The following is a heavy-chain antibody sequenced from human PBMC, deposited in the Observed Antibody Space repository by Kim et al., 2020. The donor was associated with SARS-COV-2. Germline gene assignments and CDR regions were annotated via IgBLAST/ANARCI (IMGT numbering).Heavy chain of an antibody. D-gene: IGHD3-16*01. CDR2: INHSGST. J-gene: IGHJ4*02. V-gene: IGHV4-34*01. CDR3: ARGRIPRILGY. CDR1: GGSFSGYY. Sequence: SETLSLTCAVYGGSFSGYYWSWIRQPPGKGLEWIGEINHSGSTNYNPSLKSRVTISVDTSKNQFSLKLSSVTAADTAVYYCARGRIPRILGYWGQGTLVTVSS.